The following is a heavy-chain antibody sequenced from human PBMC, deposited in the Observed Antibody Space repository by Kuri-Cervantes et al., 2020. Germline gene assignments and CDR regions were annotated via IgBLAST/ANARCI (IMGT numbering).Heavy chain of an antibody. CDR3: ARVRSVAVAVFDY. CDR2: TYYGGNT. J-gene: IGHJ4*02. D-gene: IGHD6-19*01. CDR1: GYSITAGYS. V-gene: IGHV4-38-2*02. Sequence: ESLKISCTVSGYSITAGYSWGWIQQPPGKGLEWIGTTYYGGNTYYNPSLKSRVTISVDTSKNQFSLKLSSVTAADTAVYYCARVRSVAVAVFDYWGQGTLVTVSS.